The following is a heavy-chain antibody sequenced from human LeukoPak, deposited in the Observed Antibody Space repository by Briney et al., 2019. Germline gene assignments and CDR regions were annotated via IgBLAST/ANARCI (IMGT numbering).Heavy chain of an antibody. Sequence: GGSLRLPCAASGFTFSSYAMHWVRQAPGKGLEWVAVISYDGSNKYYADSVKGRFTISRDNSKNTLYLQMNSLRAEDTAVYYCARPGLGFFDYWGQGTLVTVSS. J-gene: IGHJ4*02. CDR2: ISYDGSNK. CDR3: ARPGLGFFDY. V-gene: IGHV3-30-3*01. CDR1: GFTFSSYA.